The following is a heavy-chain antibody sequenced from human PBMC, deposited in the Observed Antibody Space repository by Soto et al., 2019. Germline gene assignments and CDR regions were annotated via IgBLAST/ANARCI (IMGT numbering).Heavy chain of an antibody. CDR1: GYSFTSYW. V-gene: IGHV5-51*01. CDR3: ASQSAAGSGYYPWEAFDI. Sequence: EVQLVQSGAEVKKPGESLQISCKGSGYSFTSYWIGWVRQMPGKGLEWMGIIYPGDSDTRYSPSFQGQVTISADKSISTAYLQWSSLKASDTAMYYCASQSAAGSGYYPWEAFDIWGQGTMVTVSS. D-gene: IGHD3-22*01. CDR2: IYPGDSDT. J-gene: IGHJ3*02.